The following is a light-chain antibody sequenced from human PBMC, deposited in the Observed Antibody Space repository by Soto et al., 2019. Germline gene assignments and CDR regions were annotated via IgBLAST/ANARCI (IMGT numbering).Light chain of an antibody. CDR1: QSVSSN. V-gene: IGKV3-15*01. J-gene: IGKJ2*01. Sequence: EIVMTQSPATLSVSPGERATLSCRASQSVSSNLAWYQQKPGQAPRLLIYGASTRATGIPARFSGSGSGTEFTLTLSSLQSEAFAVYYCQQYNNWPPDTFGQGTKLEIK. CDR3: QQYNNWPPDT. CDR2: GAS.